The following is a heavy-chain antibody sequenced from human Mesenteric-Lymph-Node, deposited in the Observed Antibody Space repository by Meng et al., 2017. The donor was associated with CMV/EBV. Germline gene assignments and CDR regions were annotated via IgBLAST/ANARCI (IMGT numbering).Heavy chain of an antibody. J-gene: IGHJ4*02. CDR3: ATTLIVSRCFDY. V-gene: IGHV4-34*01. D-gene: IGHD5/OR15-5a*01. Sequence: FSGGSFSGYFWVWIRQPPGKGLEWIGEINHGGSTNYNPSLKSRVSISIDTSKNQFSLNLSSVTAADTAVYYCATTLIVSRCFDYWGQGTLVTVSS. CDR1: GGSFSGYF. CDR2: INHGGST.